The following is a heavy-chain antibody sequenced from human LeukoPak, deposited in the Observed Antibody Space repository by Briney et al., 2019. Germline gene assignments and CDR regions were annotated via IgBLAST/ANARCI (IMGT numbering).Heavy chain of an antibody. CDR2: IYSGGST. CDR3: ARARGSGSPFDS. J-gene: IGHJ4*02. Sequence: GGSLRLSCAASGFTFNNFAMSWVRQAPGKGLEWVSVIYSGGSTYYADPVKGRFTISRDNSKNTLYLQMNSLRAEDTAVYSCARARGSGSPFDSWGQGTLVTVSS. CDR1: GFTFNNFA. D-gene: IGHD3-10*01. V-gene: IGHV3-53*01.